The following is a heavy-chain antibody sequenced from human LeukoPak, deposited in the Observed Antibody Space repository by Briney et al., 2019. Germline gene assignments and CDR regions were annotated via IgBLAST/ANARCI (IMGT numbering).Heavy chain of an antibody. CDR1: GASISSSSYS. V-gene: IGHV4-39*01. J-gene: IGHJ4*02. Sequence: SETLSLACTVSGASISSSSYSWGWIRQPPGKGLEWIASISYGGSTYYNPSLKSRVTISVDTSKNEFSLKLTFVTAADTAVYYCARPYFGYNTGWTIDSWGQGTLVTVSS. D-gene: IGHD6-19*01. CDR3: ARPYFGYNTGWTIDS. CDR2: ISYGGST.